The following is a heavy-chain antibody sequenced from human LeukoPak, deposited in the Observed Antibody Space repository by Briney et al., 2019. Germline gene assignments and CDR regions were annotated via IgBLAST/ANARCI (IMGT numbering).Heavy chain of an antibody. CDR2: ISWDSGNS. CDR3: IKDLRLVLHLDTFET. CDR1: GFTFDDYA. V-gene: IGHV3-9*01. Sequence: GGSLRLSCAASGFTFDDYAMHWVRQAPGKGLEWVSSISWDSGNSIHADAVQGRFTISRDNAKNSLYLQMNNLRPEDTALYYCIKDLRLVLHLDTFETWGQGTMVTVSS. J-gene: IGHJ3*02. D-gene: IGHD3-9*01.